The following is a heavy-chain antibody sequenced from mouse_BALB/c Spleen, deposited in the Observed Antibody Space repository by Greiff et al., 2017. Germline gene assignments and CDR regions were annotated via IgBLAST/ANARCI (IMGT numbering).Heavy chain of an antibody. J-gene: IGHJ2*01. CDR1: GFTFSSFG. CDR2: ISSGSSTI. Sequence: EVHLVESGGGLVQPGGSRKLSCAASGFTFSSFGMHWVRQAPEKGLEWVAYISSGSSTIYYADTVKGRFTISRDNPKNNLYLQMSSLKSEDTAMYYCAREGGSSSLFDYWGQGTTLTVSS. D-gene: IGHD1-3*01. CDR3: AREGGSSSLFDY. V-gene: IGHV5-17*02.